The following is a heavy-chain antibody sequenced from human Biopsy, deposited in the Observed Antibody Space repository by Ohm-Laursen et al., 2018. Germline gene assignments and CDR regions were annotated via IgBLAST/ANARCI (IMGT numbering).Heavy chain of an antibody. Sequence: LRFSCAAAGFSVSSYDMNWVRQAPGKGLEWIGEINHSGSTNYKPSLDSRVAISADTSKNQFSLNLYSVAAADTAVYFCARGLPRIAPMVRGRRTWFDPWGQGTLVTVSS. V-gene: IGHV4-34*01. CDR2: INHSGST. D-gene: IGHD3-10*01. CDR3: ARGLPRIAPMVRGRRTWFDP. CDR1: GFSVSSYD. J-gene: IGHJ5*02.